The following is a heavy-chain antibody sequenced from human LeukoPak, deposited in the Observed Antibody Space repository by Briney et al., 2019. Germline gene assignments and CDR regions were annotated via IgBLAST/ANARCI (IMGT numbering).Heavy chain of an antibody. D-gene: IGHD3-3*01. CDR3: AKATTYYDFWSGYSPDY. CDR1: GFTFSSYA. Sequence: HPGGSLRLSCAAPGFTFSSYAMSWVRQAPGKGLECVSAISGSGGSTYYADSVKGRFTISRDNSKNTLYLQMNSLRAEGTAVYYCAKATTYYDFWSGYSPDYWGQGTLVTVSS. J-gene: IGHJ4*02. V-gene: IGHV3-23*01. CDR2: ISGSGGST.